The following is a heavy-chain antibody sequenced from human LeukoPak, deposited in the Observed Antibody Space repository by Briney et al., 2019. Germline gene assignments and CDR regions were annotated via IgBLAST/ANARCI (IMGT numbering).Heavy chain of an antibody. J-gene: IGHJ5*02. Sequence: GGSLRLSCAASGFTFSSSGMSWVRQAPGKGLEWVSGINPTGGRTYYADSVKGRFTISRDNSKNTLYLQMNSLRPEDTAVYYCAKDNPIEKVPGLGPGSWGQGTLVTVSS. CDR1: GFTFSSSG. CDR2: INPTGGRT. CDR3: AKDNPIEKVPGLGPGS. V-gene: IGHV3-23*01. D-gene: IGHD2-2*01.